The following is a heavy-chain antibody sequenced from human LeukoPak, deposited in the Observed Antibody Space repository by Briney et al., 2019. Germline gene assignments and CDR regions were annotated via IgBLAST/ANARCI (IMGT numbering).Heavy chain of an antibody. CDR1: GVTFSGYY. D-gene: IGHD3-3*01. V-gene: IGHV4-34*01. CDR3: ARVGVKLRFLEWYPHYYFDY. J-gene: IGHJ4*02. Sequence: SQTLSLTCAVYGVTFSGYYWSWIRQPPGKGLEWIGEVNHSGSTNYNTSLKSRVTISVDPSKNEFSLQLSSVTAADTAVYYCARVGVKLRFLEWYPHYYFDYWGQGTLVTVSS. CDR2: VNHSGST.